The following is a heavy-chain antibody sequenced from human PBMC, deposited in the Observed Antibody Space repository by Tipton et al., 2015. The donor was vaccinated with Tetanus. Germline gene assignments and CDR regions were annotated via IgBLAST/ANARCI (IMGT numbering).Heavy chain of an antibody. J-gene: IGHJ5*02. V-gene: IGHV1-69*06. CDR1: GGTFSNYA. Sequence: QLVQSGAEVKEPGSSVRVSCKASGGTFSNYAINWVRQAPGQGLEWMGGIIPIYGAANYAQRFQGRVTMTADNSMGTAYMDLSSVRSDDTAVYYCSKDREDYYGPTTWFDPWGQGTLVTVSS. D-gene: IGHD3-16*01. CDR2: IIPIYGAA. CDR3: SKDREDYYGPTTWFDP.